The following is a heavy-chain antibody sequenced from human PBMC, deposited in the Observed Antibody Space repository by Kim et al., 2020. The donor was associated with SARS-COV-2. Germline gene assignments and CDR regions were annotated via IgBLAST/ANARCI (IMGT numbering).Heavy chain of an antibody. J-gene: IGHJ3*02. CDR2: IKQDGSEE. Sequence: GGSLRLSCVASEFTFSNNWMTWVRQAPGKGLEWVANIKQDGSEEYYVDSVKDRFTISRDNDKNSLYLQMNSLRAEDTAVYFCARDPYGGGGYGAFDIWGQGTMVTVSS. D-gene: IGHD3-22*01. CDR1: EFTFSNNW. CDR3: ARDPYGGGGYGAFDI. V-gene: IGHV3-7*03.